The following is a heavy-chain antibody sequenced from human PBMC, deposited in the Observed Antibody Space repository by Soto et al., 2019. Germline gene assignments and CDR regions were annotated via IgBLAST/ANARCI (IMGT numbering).Heavy chain of an antibody. J-gene: IGHJ4*02. D-gene: IGHD2-15*01. V-gene: IGHV3-30*18. CDR2: ISYDGSNK. CDR1: GFTFSSYG. CDR3: AKALLMGYCSGGSCYPYY. Sequence: GGSLRLSCAASGFTFSSYGMHWVRQAPGKGLEWVAVISYDGSNKYYADSVKGRFTISRDNSKNTLYLQMNSLRAEDTAVYYCAKALLMGYCSGGSCYPYYWGQGTLVTVSS.